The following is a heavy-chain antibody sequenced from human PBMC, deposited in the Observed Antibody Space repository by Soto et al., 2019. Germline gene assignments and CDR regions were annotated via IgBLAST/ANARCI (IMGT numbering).Heavy chain of an antibody. D-gene: IGHD1-20*01. CDR1: GGSISGSYYY. CDR2: GFYTGCT. CDR3: ATSQKGYNWNYFDH. Sequence: SETRSRAWAVSGGSISGSYYYWVWLRQSPGKGPEWIGSGFYTGCTSYNPSLESRVSVSVDTSKNQFSLKVSGVSAADTAVYYCATSQKGYNWNYFDHWGQGALVTVSS. J-gene: IGHJ4*02. V-gene: IGHV4-39*01.